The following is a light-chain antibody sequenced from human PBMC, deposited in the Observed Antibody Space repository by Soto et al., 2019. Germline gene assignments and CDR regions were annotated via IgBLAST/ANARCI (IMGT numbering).Light chain of an antibody. CDR1: QSISHY. V-gene: IGKV1-39*01. Sequence: DIQMTQSPFSLAASVGDRITITCRASQSISHYINWYQQKPGKAPKFLIYAASNLQRGIPSRFSGSGSGTDFTLTISSLQPEDFATYYCQQSYTTPWTFGQGTRVEV. J-gene: IGKJ1*01. CDR2: AAS. CDR3: QQSYTTPWT.